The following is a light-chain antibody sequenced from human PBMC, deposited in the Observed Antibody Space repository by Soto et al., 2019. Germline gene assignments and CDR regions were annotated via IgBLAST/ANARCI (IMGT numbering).Light chain of an antibody. CDR1: QSINSY. Sequence: DVQMTQSPSSLSASVGDRVTITCRASQSINSYLIWFQHKPGKAPKLLIYAASSLQSGVPSRFRGTGSGTDFSLTISSLQPEDFATYSCQQSYTTPWTFGQGTKVDIK. V-gene: IGKV1-39*01. CDR2: AAS. J-gene: IGKJ1*01. CDR3: QQSYTTPWT.